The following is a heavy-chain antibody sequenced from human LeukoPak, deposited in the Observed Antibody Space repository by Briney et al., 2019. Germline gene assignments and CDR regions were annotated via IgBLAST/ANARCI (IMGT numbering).Heavy chain of an antibody. J-gene: IGHJ4*02. V-gene: IGHV4-59*01. CDR2: IYYSGTT. CDR3: ARDVNLAY. Sequence: PSETLSLTCTVSGGSISSYYWSWIRQPPGKGLEWIGYIYYSGTTSYDPSLKSRVTISVDTSENQFSLNLTSVTAADTAVYYCARDVNLAYWGQGTLVTVSS. CDR1: GGSISSYY.